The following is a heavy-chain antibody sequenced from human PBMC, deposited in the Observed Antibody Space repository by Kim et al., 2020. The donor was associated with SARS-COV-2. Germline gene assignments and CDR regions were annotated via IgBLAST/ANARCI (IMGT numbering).Heavy chain of an antibody. Sequence: GGSMRLSCAASGFTFSNAWMSWVRQAPGKGLEWVGRIKSKTAGGTTDYAAHVKGRFTISRDETTNTLYLQMHSLKTEDTAVYYCTTAGLNWGQGTLVTVSS. CDR2: IKSKTAGGTT. J-gene: IGHJ4*02. CDR1: GFTFSNAW. V-gene: IGHV3-15*01. CDR3: TTAGLN.